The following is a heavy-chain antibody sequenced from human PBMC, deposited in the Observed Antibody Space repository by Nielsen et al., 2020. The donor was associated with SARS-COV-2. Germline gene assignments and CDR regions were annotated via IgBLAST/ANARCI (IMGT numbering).Heavy chain of an antibody. CDR1: GDTFSSNT. CDR2: IIPIFDAI. V-gene: IGHV1-69*13. D-gene: IGHD3-10*01. Sequence: SVKVSCKVSGDTFSSNTITWVRQAPGQGLEWMGGIIPIFDAIHYAQKFQGRVAITADESTNTAYMELSSLRSEDTAVYYCARDRGELGSGKYYFDYWGQGTLVTVSS. J-gene: IGHJ4*02. CDR3: ARDRGELGSGKYYFDY.